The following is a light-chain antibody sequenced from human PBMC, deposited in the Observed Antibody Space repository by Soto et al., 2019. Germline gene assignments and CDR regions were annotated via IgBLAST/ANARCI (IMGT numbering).Light chain of an antibody. CDR1: QSVSSC. CDR3: QQRSHWPPWT. CDR2: DAS. Sequence: EIVLTQSPATLSLSPGERATLSCRASQSVSSCLAWYQQKPGQAPRLLIYDASNRATGIPARFSGSGSGTDFTLTISSLEPEDLAVYYCQQRSHWPPWTFGQGTKVEIK. J-gene: IGKJ1*01. V-gene: IGKV3-11*01.